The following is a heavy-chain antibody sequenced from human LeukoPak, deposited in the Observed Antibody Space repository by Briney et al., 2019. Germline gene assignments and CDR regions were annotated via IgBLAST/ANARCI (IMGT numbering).Heavy chain of an antibody. D-gene: IGHD5-18*01. Sequence: GGSLRLSCAASGFTLSNHWMIWVRQAPGKGLECVANIKQDGIEKYYLDSVKGRFTISRDNAKNSVYLQMNSLRVEDTAEYYCTREEYNNGYFFDYWGQGTLVTVSS. J-gene: IGHJ4*02. CDR3: TREEYNNGYFFDY. CDR1: GFTLSNHW. V-gene: IGHV3-7*01. CDR2: IKQDGIEK.